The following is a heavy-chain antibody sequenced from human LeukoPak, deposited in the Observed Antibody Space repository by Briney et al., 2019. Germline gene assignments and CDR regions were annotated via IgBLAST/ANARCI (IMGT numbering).Heavy chain of an antibody. D-gene: IGHD6-19*01. Sequence: SETLSLTCAVYGGSFSGYYCSWIGQPPGRGLEWIVEINHSGSTNYNPSLKSRVTISVATTKTQFYLTTSSVTAADTAVYYCARLTYSSGLAYSGPGTLVTVSS. V-gene: IGHV4-34*01. CDR3: ARLTYSSGLAY. CDR1: GGSFSGYY. J-gene: IGHJ4*02. CDR2: INHSGST.